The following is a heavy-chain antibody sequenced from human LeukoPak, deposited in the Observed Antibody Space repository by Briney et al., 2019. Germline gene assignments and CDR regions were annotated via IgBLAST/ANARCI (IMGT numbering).Heavy chain of an antibody. Sequence: GESLKISCKGSGYSFTSYWIGWVRQMPGKGLQWMGIIYPGDSDTRYSPSFQGQVTISADKSISTAYLQWSSLKASDTAMYYCARLGPPGTTSGWFDPWGQGTLVTVSS. CDR2: IYPGDSDT. CDR3: ARLGPPGTTSGWFDP. V-gene: IGHV5-51*01. CDR1: GYSFTSYW. J-gene: IGHJ5*02. D-gene: IGHD1-7*01.